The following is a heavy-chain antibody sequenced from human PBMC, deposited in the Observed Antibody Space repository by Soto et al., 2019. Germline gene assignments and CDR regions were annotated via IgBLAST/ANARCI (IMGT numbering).Heavy chain of an antibody. Sequence: EVQLLESGGGLVQPGGSLRLSCAASGFTFSSYAMSWVRQAPGKGLEWVSTISGSGGSIYYADSVKGRFTISRDNSKNTLYLQMNSLRAEDTAVYYCAKGDGVRVAMDVWGQGTTVTVSS. CDR2: ISGSGGSI. D-gene: IGHD3-10*01. V-gene: IGHV3-23*01. CDR3: AKGDGVRVAMDV. J-gene: IGHJ6*02. CDR1: GFTFSSYA.